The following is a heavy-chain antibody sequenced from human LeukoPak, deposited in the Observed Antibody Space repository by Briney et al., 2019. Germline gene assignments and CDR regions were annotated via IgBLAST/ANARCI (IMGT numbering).Heavy chain of an antibody. D-gene: IGHD3-3*01. CDR3: AKAGRFLEWVYYYYYMDV. J-gene: IGHJ6*03. Sequence: GGSLRLSCTTSGFIFSDYAMTWVRQTPGKGLEWVSDISGDGGKTYYADSVKGRFTISRDNSKNTLYLQMNSLRAEDTAVYYCAKAGRFLEWVYYYYYMDVWGKGTTVTVSS. V-gene: IGHV3-23*01. CDR1: GFIFSDYA. CDR2: ISGDGGKT.